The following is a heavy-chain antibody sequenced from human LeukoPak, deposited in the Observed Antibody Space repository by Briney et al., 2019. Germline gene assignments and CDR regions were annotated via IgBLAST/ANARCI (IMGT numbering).Heavy chain of an antibody. J-gene: IGHJ4*02. V-gene: IGHV3-30*04. CDR2: ISYDGSDK. D-gene: IGHD3-10*01. CDR3: ARDSRYYGSGSLGY. CDR1: GFTFSSYA. Sequence: GGSLRLSCAASGFTFSSYAMHWARQAPGKGLEWVTIISYDGSDKYYTDSVKGRFTISRDNSKNTLYLQMNSLRAEDTAVYYCARDSRYYGSGSLGYWGQGTLVTVSS.